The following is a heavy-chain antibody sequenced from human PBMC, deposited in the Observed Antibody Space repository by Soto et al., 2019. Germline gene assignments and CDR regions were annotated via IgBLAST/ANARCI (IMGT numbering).Heavy chain of an antibody. V-gene: IGHV3-30*18. D-gene: IGHD3-22*01. CDR3: VKAVFSGYYYVPFDY. J-gene: IGHJ4*02. CDR1: EFTISNYA. Sequence: VLSLRHSCTASEFTISNYAMHWIRQAPGKGLQWLAVISYDGNNKYYADSVKGRFTISRDNSKNTLYLQMSSLRTEDTAVYYCVKAVFSGYYYVPFDYWGQGTLVTVSS. CDR2: ISYDGNNK.